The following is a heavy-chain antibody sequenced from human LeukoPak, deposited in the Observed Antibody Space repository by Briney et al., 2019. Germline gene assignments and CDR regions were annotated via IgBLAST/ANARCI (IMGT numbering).Heavy chain of an antibody. V-gene: IGHV3-48*03. J-gene: IGHJ4*02. Sequence: TGGSLRLSCAASGFTFSSYEMNWVRQAPGKGLEWVSYISSSGSTIYYADSVKGRFTISRDNAKNSLYLQMNSLRAEDTAVYYCAREAIYYDSSGYYYDLDHWGQGTLVTVSS. CDR3: AREAIYYDSSGYYYDLDH. D-gene: IGHD3-22*01. CDR1: GFTFSSYE. CDR2: ISSSGSTI.